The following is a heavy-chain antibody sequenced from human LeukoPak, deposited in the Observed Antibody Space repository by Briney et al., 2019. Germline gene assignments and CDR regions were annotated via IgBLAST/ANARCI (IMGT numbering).Heavy chain of an antibody. CDR1: GFAFNNYW. D-gene: IGHD1-26*01. Sequence: GGSLRLSCVASGFAFNNYWVDWVRQAPGKGLEWVASIKPDGGQRDYVDSVKGRFTISRDNGKNSLYLHLNSLRAEDTAVYYCARDPYSGSYGADYYYYMDVWGKGTTVTISS. CDR2: IKPDGGQR. CDR3: ARDPYSGSYGADYYYYMDV. J-gene: IGHJ6*03. V-gene: IGHV3-7*01.